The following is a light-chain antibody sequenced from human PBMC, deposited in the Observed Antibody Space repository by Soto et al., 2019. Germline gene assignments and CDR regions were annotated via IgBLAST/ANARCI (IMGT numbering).Light chain of an antibody. V-gene: IGLV2-14*01. CDR2: ELS. CDR3: SSYTTRNTLV. CDR1: SSDVGGYNY. J-gene: IGLJ1*01. Sequence: QPALTQPASVSGSPGQSITISCTGTSSDVGGYNYVSWYQHHPGKAPKLMIYELSNRPSGISSRFSGSKSGNTASLTISGLQAEDEADYYCSSYTTRNTLVFGTGTKVTVL.